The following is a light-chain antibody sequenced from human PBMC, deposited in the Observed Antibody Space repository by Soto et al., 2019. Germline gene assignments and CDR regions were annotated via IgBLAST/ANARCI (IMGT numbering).Light chain of an antibody. J-gene: IGLJ3*02. CDR1: SNDVGGYNY. Sequence: QSVLTQPASVSGSPGQSITISCTGTSNDVGGYNYVSWYQQHPGKAPKLMIYDVSNRPSGVSSRFSGSKSGNTASLTISGLQAEDEADYYCCSYAGSSTFWVFGGGTKLTVL. CDR2: DVS. CDR3: CSYAGSSTFWV. V-gene: IGLV2-14*03.